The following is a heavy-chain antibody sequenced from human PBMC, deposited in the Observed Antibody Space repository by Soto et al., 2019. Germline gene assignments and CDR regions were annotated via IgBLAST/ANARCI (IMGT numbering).Heavy chain of an antibody. J-gene: IGHJ4*01. CDR3: ARDDGGGPLAY. CDR2: ITPATGNT. V-gene: IGHV1-3*01. CDR1: GYIFTSYN. Sequence: GASVKVSCKTFGYIFTSYNMHWVRQAPGQSPEWMGFITPATGNTEYSQRFQGRVTITRDTSASTVYMDLSSLRSEDTAVYYCARDDGGGPLAYRGQGTLVTVSS. D-gene: IGHD3-10*01.